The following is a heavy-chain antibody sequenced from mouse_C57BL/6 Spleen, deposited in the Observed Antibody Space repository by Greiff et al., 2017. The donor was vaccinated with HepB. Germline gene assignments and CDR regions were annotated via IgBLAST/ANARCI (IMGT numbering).Heavy chain of an antibody. Sequence: EVQLQQSGPELVKPGASVKISCKASGYSFTGYYMNWVKQSPEKSLEWIGEINPSTGGTTYNQKFKAKATLTVDKSSSTAYMQLKSLTSEDSAVYYCARTGGYPYYFDYWGQGTTLTVSS. J-gene: IGHJ2*01. V-gene: IGHV1-42*01. CDR2: INPSTGGT. D-gene: IGHD2-2*01. CDR3: ARTGGYPYYFDY. CDR1: GYSFTGYY.